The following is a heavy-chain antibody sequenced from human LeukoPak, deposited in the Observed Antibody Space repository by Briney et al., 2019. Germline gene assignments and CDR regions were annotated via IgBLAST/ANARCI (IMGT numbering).Heavy chain of an antibody. D-gene: IGHD3-22*01. V-gene: IGHV3-23*01. CDR3: AKDQGLTYYYGSSGVDAFDI. CDR1: GFTFSSYA. J-gene: IGHJ3*02. CDR2: ISGSGGST. Sequence: GGSLRLSCAASGFTFSSYAMSWVRQAPGKGLEWVSAISGSGGSTYYADSVKGRFTISRDNSKNTLYLQMNSLRAEDTAVYYCAKDQGLTYYYGSSGVDAFDIWGQGTMVTVSS.